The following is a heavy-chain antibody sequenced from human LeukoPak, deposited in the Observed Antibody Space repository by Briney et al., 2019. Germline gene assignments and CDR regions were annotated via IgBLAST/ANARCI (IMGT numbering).Heavy chain of an antibody. CDR2: IYASGIT. CDR3: ARGHGGSSSHRYSDY. CDR1: GFIVSNNY. V-gene: IGHV3-66*01. D-gene: IGHD6-6*01. Sequence: GGSLRLSCVASGFIVSNNYMSWVSQAPGKGLEWVSVIYASGITYYADSVKGRFTISRDNSKSTLYFQMNSLRAEDTAVYYCARGHGGSSSHRYSDYWGQGTQVTVSS. J-gene: IGHJ4*02.